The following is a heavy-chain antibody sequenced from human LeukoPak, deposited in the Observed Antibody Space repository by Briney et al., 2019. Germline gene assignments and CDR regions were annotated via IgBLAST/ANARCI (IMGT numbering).Heavy chain of an antibody. Sequence: ASVKVSCKTSGYTFTSYDINWVRQDTGQGLEWMGWMNPNSGNTGYAQKFQGRVTITRNTSISTAYMELSSLRSEDTAVYYCARGPKWSGSYYYFDYWGQGTLVTVAS. CDR3: ARGPKWSGSYYYFDY. D-gene: IGHD1-26*01. V-gene: IGHV1-8*01. CDR1: GYTFTSYD. J-gene: IGHJ4*02. CDR2: MNPNSGNT.